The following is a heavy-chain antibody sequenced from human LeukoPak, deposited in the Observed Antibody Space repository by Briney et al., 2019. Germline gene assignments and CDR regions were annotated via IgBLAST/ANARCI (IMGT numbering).Heavy chain of an antibody. CDR3: ARDRRHWFGETQTLFDP. J-gene: IGHJ5*02. D-gene: IGHD3-10*01. CDR1: GGSISSGGYY. V-gene: IGHV4-31*03. Sequence: SETLSLTCTVSGGSISSGGYYWSWILQHPGKGLEWIGYIYYSGSTYYNPSLKSRVTISVDTSKNQFSLKLSSVTAADTAVYYCARDRRHWFGETQTLFDPWGQGTLVTVSS. CDR2: IYYSGST.